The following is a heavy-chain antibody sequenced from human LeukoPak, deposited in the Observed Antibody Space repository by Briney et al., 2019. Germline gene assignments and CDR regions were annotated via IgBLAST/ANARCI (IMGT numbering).Heavy chain of an antibody. CDR3: ARNSVFLEWSHNWFDP. D-gene: IGHD3-3*01. J-gene: IGHJ5*02. V-gene: IGHV1-18*01. CDR1: GYTFTSYS. CDR2: ISAYNGNT. Sequence: GASVKVSCKASGYTFTSYSISWVRQAPGQGLEWMGWISAYNGNTNYAQKLQGRVTMTTDTSTSTAYMELRSLRSDDTAVYYCARNSVFLEWSHNWFDPWGQGTLVTVSS.